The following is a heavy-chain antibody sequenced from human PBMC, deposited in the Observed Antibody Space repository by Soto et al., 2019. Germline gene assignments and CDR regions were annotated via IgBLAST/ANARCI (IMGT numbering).Heavy chain of an antibody. CDR1: GFTFSSYA. CDR3: AKSSKKVVVVAATHPYLGHYYMDV. V-gene: IGHV3-23*01. D-gene: IGHD2-15*01. J-gene: IGHJ6*03. CDR2: ISGSGGST. Sequence: HPGGSLRLSCAASGFTFSSYAMSWVRQAPGKGLEWVSAISGSGGSTYYADSVKGRFTISRDNSKNTLYLQMNSLRAEHTAVYYCAKSSKKVVVVAATHPYLGHYYMDVWGKGTTVTVS.